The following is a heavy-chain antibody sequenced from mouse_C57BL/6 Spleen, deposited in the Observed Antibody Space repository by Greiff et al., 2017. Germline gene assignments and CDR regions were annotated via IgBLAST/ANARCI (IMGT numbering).Heavy chain of an antibody. D-gene: IGHD3-3*01. CDR2: IRNKANNHAT. CDR1: GFTFSDAW. Sequence: EVKLVESGGGLVQPGGSIKLSCAASGFTFSDAWMDWVRQSPEKGLEWVAEIRNKANNHATYYAESVKGRFTISRDDSKSSVYLQMNSLRAEDTGIYYCTGGGRDYFDYWGQGTTLTVSS. J-gene: IGHJ2*01. CDR3: TGGGRDYFDY. V-gene: IGHV6-6*01.